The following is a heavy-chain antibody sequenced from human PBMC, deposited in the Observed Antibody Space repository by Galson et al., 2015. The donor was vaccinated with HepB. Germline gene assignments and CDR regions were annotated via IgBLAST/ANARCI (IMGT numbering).Heavy chain of an antibody. CDR2: INPNSGGT. CDR1: GYTFTGYY. Sequence: SVKVSCKASGYTFTGYYMHWVRQAPGQGLEWMGWINPNSGGTNYAQKFQGRVTMTRDTSISTAYMELSRLRSDDTAVYYCARGYTMIAESGMDVWGQGTTVTVSS. J-gene: IGHJ6*02. D-gene: IGHD3-22*01. CDR3: ARGYTMIAESGMDV. V-gene: IGHV1-2*02.